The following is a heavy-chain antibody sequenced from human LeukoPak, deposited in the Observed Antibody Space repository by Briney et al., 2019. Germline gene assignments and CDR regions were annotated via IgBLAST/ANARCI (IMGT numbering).Heavy chain of an antibody. V-gene: IGHV4-59*01. Sequence: SETLSLTCTVSGGSISSYSWNWIRQPPGKGLEWIGYISYSGSPNYNPSLKSRVTISVDTSKNQFSLKLSSVTAADTAVYYCASSSSWFRYFDYWGQGTLVTVSS. CDR2: ISYSGSP. D-gene: IGHD6-13*01. CDR1: GGSISSYS. J-gene: IGHJ4*02. CDR3: ASSSSWFRYFDY.